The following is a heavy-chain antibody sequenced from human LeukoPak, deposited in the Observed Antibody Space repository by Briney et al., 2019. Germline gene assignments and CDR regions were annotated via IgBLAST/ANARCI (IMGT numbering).Heavy chain of an antibody. CDR2: ISSSSSYI. Sequence: RPGGSLRLSCAASGFTFSSYSVNWVRQAPGKGLERVSSISSSSSYIYYADSVKGRFTISRDNAKNSLYLQMNSLRAEDTAVYYCARGLNHILTGSFNWFDPWGQGTLVTVSS. CDR3: ARGLNHILTGSFNWFDP. V-gene: IGHV3-21*01. J-gene: IGHJ5*02. CDR1: GFTFSSYS. D-gene: IGHD3-9*01.